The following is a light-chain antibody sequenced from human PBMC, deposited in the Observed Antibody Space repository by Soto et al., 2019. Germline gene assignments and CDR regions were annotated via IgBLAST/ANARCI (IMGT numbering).Light chain of an antibody. CDR2: EVS. Sequence: QSALTQPPSASWSPGQSVTISCTGTSSDIGGYNYVSWYQQHPGKAPKLIIYEVSKRPSGVPDRFSGSKSGNTASLTVSGLQAEDEADYYCTSYAGSNNLVFAGGTKLTVL. CDR3: TSYAGSNNLV. CDR1: SSDIGGYNY. V-gene: IGLV2-8*01. J-gene: IGLJ3*02.